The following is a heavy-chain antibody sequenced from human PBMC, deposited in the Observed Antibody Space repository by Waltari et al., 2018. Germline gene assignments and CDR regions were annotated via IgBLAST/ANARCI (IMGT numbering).Heavy chain of an antibody. V-gene: IGHV1-2*06. CDR2: INPNSGGT. CDR1: GYTFTGYY. J-gene: IGHJ3*02. Sequence: QVQLVQSGAEVKKPGASVKVSCKASGYTFTGYYMHWVRQAPGQGLEWMGRINPNSGGTNYAQKFQGRVTMTRDTSISTAYMELSRLRSDDTAVYYCARSPRIVVVTAILSYAFDIWGQGTMVTVSS. D-gene: IGHD2-21*02. CDR3: ARSPRIVVVTAILSYAFDI.